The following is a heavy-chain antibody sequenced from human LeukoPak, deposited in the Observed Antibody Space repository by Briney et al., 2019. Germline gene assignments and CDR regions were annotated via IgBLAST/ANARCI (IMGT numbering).Heavy chain of an antibody. CDR3: ARDDGFWGHYFDY. V-gene: IGHV4-61*02. CDR2: IYTSGST. J-gene: IGHJ4*02. D-gene: IGHD3-3*01. Sequence: SQTLSLTCTVSGGSISSGSYYWSWIRQPAGKGLEWIGRIYTSGSTNYSPSLKSRVTISVDTSKNQFSLKLSSVTAADTAVYYCARDDGFWGHYFDYWGQGTLVTVSS. CDR1: GGSISSGSYY.